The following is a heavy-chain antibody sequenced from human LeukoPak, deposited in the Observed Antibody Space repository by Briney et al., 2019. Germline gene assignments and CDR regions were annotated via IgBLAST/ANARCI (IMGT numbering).Heavy chain of an antibody. Sequence: ASVKLSCKASGYTFTSYGISWVRQAPGQGLEWMGWISAYNGNTNYAQKLQGRVTMTTDTSTSTAYMEMRSLRSDDTAVYYCARSPEGDWFDPWGQGTLVTVSS. CDR3: ARSPEGDWFDP. J-gene: IGHJ5*02. V-gene: IGHV1-18*01. D-gene: IGHD1-14*01. CDR2: ISAYNGNT. CDR1: GYTFTSYG.